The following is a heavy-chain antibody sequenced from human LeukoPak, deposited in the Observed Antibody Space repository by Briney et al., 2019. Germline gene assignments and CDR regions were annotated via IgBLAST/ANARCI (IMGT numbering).Heavy chain of an antibody. Sequence: PGGSLRLSCAASGFTFSSHWMHWVRHAPGKGLVWVSGISTGGSRPTYADSVNGRFTISRDNAKNTLYLQMNSLRAEDTAVYFCVRDGQGSTPLDYWGQGTLVTVSS. CDR3: VRDGQGSTPLDY. V-gene: IGHV3-74*03. CDR2: ISTGGSRP. CDR1: GFTFSSHW. D-gene: IGHD2-15*01. J-gene: IGHJ4*02.